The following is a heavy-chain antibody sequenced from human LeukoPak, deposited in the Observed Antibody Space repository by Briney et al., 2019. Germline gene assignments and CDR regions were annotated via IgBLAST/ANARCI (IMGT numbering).Heavy chain of an antibody. CDR1: GFTFSSYA. V-gene: IGHV3-23*01. J-gene: IGHJ4*02. D-gene: IGHD1-26*01. CDR2: ISGSGGST. CDR3: AKDEGLVGATTFDY. Sequence: GGSLRLSCAASGFTFSSYAMSWVRQAPGKGLEWVSAISGSGGSTYYADSVKGRFTISRDNSKNTLYLQMNSLSAEDTAVYYCAKDEGLVGATTFDYWGQGTLVTVSS.